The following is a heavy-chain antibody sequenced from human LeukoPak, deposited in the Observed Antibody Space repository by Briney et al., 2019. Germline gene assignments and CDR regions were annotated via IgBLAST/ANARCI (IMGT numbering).Heavy chain of an antibody. CDR2: TRGYNGKT. J-gene: IGHJ5*02. D-gene: IGHD1-7*01. CDR3: ARIGTWNSVPWFDP. V-gene: IGHV1-18*01. Sequence: GASVKVSCKASGYTFISFGISWVRQAPGQGLEWMGWTRGYNGKTNYAERLQGRVTMTTDTSTSTVYMELRSLRSDDTAVYYCARIGTWNSVPWFDPWGQGTLVTVSS. CDR1: GYTFISFG.